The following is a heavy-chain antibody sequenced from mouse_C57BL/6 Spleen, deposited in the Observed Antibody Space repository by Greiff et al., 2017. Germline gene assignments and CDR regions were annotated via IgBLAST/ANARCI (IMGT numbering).Heavy chain of an antibody. CDR3: ARGYYYGSRDAMDY. V-gene: IGHV1-39*01. D-gene: IGHD1-1*01. J-gene: IGHJ4*01. Sequence: VQLKESGPELVKPGASVKISCKASGYSFTDYNMNWVKQSNGKSLEWIGVINPNYGTTSYNQKFKGKATLTVDQSSSTAYMQLNSLTSEDSAVYYCARGYYYGSRDAMDYWGQGTSVTVSS. CDR2: INPNYGTT. CDR1: GYSFTDYN.